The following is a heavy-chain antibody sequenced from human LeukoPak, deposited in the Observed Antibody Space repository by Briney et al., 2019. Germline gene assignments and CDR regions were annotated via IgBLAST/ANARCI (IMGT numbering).Heavy chain of an antibody. CDR1: GFTFSSYA. D-gene: IGHD2-2*02. Sequence: GGSLRLSCAASGFTFSSYAMSWVRQAPGKGLEWVSAISGSGGSTYYADSVKGRFTISRDNSKNTLYLQMNSLRAEDTAVYYCAKGRYCSSTSCYSSPPDYWGQGTLVTVSS. CDR3: AKGRYCSSTSCYSSPPDY. CDR2: ISGSGGST. J-gene: IGHJ4*02. V-gene: IGHV3-23*01.